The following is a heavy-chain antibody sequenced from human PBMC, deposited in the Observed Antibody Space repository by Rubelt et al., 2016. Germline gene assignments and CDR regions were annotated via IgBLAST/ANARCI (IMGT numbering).Heavy chain of an antibody. CDR2: IRQDGNEK. CDR1: GFIFSTYW. V-gene: IGHV3-7*03. D-gene: IGHD2-2*03. J-gene: IGHJ4*02. CDR3: ARDGYGNTRAVNTIDY. Sequence: GGSLRLSCSASGFIFSTYWMTWVRQAPGKGLEWVANIRQDGNEKYYVDSVKGRFTISRDTAQNSLYLQMNSLRAGDTAIYYCARDGYGNTRAVNTIDYWGQGTLVTVSS.